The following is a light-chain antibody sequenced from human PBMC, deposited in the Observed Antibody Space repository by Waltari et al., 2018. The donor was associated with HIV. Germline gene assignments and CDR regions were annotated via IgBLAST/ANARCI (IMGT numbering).Light chain of an antibody. Sequence: QSVLTQPPSVSAAPGQRVTISCFGTTSNIGKHFVSWYQQLPSTTPKLIIYDNNNRSSGIPDRFSGSKSGTSATRAMTGLQSGDEADYYCGTWDSSVSAGVFGGGTKVTVL. CDR2: DNN. J-gene: IGLJ3*02. CDR1: TSNIGKHF. V-gene: IGLV1-51*01. CDR3: GTWDSSVSAGV.